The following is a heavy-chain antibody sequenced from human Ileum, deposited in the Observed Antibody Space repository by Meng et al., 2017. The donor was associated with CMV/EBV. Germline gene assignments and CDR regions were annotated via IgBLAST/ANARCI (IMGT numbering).Heavy chain of an antibody. D-gene: IGHD3-10*01. CDR3: ARSFFGSGSYYSQY. Sequence: GGSLRLSCAASGFTFSSYSMNWVRQAPGKELEWVSYISSSSSSIYYADSVKGRFTISRDNAKNSLYLQMNSLRDEDTAVYYCARSFFGSGSYYSQYWGQGTLVTVSS. V-gene: IGHV3-48*02. CDR1: GFTFSSYS. J-gene: IGHJ4*02. CDR2: ISSSSSSI.